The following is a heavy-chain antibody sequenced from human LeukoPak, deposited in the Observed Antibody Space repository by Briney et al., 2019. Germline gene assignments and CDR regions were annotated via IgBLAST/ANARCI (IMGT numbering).Heavy chain of an antibody. CDR1: GFTFSSYG. J-gene: IGHJ4*02. CDR2: IWHDGSHK. CDR3: ASGVYSSGWYLDY. V-gene: IGHV3-33*08. Sequence: PGGSLRLSCAASGFTFSSYGMPWVRQAPGKGLEWVAVIWHDGSHKYYADSVTGRFTISRDNSKNTLYLQMNSLRAEDTAVYYCASGVYSSGWYLDYWGQGTLVTVSS. D-gene: IGHD6-19*01.